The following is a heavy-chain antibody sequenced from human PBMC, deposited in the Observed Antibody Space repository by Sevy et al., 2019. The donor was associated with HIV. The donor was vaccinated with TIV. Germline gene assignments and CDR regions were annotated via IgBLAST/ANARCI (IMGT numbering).Heavy chain of an antibody. CDR2: FYSTGST. Sequence: SETLSLTCSVSGGSISSSSYYWGWIRQPPGKGLEWIGSFYSTGSTSYNPSLRSRVTVSADTSKNQFSLKLDSVSGADTAVYYCATPWASGWYEGTGGYFDFWGRGILVTVSS. V-gene: IGHV4-39*01. CDR3: ATPWASGWYEGTGGYFDF. D-gene: IGHD6-19*01. J-gene: IGHJ2*01. CDR1: GGSISSSSYY.